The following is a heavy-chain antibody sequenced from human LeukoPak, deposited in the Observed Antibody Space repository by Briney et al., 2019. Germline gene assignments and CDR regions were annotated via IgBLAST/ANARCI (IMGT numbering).Heavy chain of an antibody. CDR2: IKSDGSST. V-gene: IGHV3-74*01. D-gene: IGHD6-13*01. Sequence: GGSLRLSCAASGFTFSNYWMHWVRQAPGNGPVWVSRIKSDGSSTRFSDSVQGRFTISRDNGKNTVYLQMKSLRAEDTAVYYCARGGDSSNWYPGYFDYWGQGALVTVSS. CDR1: GFTFSNYW. J-gene: IGHJ4*02. CDR3: ARGGDSSNWYPGYFDY.